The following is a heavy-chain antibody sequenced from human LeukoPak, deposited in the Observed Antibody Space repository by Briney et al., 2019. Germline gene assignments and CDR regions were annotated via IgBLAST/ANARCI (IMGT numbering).Heavy chain of an antibody. CDR1: GFTFTSHA. Sequence: GGSLRLSCAASGFTFTSHAVSWVRQAPGKGLEWVANIEQDENKKNYVDSVKGRFTISRDNVKNSIYLQMNSLRADDTAVYYCARGRGIALWGQGTLVTVCS. J-gene: IGHJ4*02. D-gene: IGHD6-13*01. CDR3: ARGRGIAL. CDR2: IEQDENKK. V-gene: IGHV3-7*01.